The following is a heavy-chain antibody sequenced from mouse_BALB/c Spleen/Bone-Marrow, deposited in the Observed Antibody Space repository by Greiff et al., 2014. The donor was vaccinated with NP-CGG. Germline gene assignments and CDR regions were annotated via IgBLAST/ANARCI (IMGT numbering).Heavy chain of an antibody. CDR2: IWTGGST. D-gene: IGHD3-1*01. CDR1: GFSLTTYG. V-gene: IGHV2-2*02. Sequence: QVQLQQSGPGLVQPSQSLSITCTVSGFSLTTYGVHWVRQSPGKGLEWLGVIWTGGSTDYNAAFISRRNISKDNSKSQVFFEMNSLQTNDTAIYYCARNHRGYYFDYWGQGTTLTVSS. J-gene: IGHJ2*01. CDR3: ARNHRGYYFDY.